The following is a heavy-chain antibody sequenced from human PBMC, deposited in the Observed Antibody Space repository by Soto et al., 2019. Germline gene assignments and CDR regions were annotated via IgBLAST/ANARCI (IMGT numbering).Heavy chain of an antibody. CDR2: VSWNSEIV. CDR1: GFKFGDYA. V-gene: IGHV3-9*01. Sequence: EVQLVESGGGLVQPGRSLRLSCEASGFKFGDYAMHWVRQGPGKGLEWVSGVSWNSEIVGYADSVKGRFTISRDNAKNSLYLEMNSLRTEDTALYYCAKDRGPCSGNKCSSLYYYYGMDVWGQGTTVTVSS. D-gene: IGHD2-15*01. CDR3: AKDRGPCSGNKCSSLYYYYGMDV. J-gene: IGHJ6*02.